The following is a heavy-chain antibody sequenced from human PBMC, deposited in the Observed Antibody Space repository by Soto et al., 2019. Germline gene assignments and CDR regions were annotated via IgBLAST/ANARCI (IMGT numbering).Heavy chain of an antibody. J-gene: IGHJ4*02. D-gene: IGHD3-16*02. Sequence: GGSLRLSCAASGFTFSSYSMNWVRQAPGKGLEWVSYISSSSSTIYYADSVKGRFTISRDNAKNSLYLQMNSLGAEDTAVYYCARTVLHLGELSYFDYWGQGTLVTVSS. CDR3: ARTVLHLGELSYFDY. CDR1: GFTFSSYS. CDR2: ISSSSSTI. V-gene: IGHV3-48*01.